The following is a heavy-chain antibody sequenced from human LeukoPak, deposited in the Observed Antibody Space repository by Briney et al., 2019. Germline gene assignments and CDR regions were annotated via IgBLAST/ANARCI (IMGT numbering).Heavy chain of an antibody. CDR1: GGSISSGGYY. CDR3: ARGVKAAAGPFDY. D-gene: IGHD6-13*01. V-gene: IGHV4-31*03. J-gene: IGHJ4*02. CDR2: IYYSGST. Sequence: PSETLSLTCTVSGGSISSGGYYWSWIRQHPGKGLEWIGYIYYSGSTYYNPSLKSRVTISVDTSKNQFSLKLSSVTAADTAVYYCARGVKAAAGPFDYWGQGTLVTVSS.